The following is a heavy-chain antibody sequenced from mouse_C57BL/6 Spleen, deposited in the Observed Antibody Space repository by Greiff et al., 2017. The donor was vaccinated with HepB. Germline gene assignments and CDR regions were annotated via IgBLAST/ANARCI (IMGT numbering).Heavy chain of an antibody. D-gene: IGHD1-1*01. V-gene: IGHV14-3*01. CDR3: ARSSYCYGSSSAWFAY. CDR1: GFNIKNTY. CDR2: IDPANGNT. Sequence: EVQLVESVAELVRPGASVKLSCTASGFNIKNTYMHWVKQRPEQGLEWIGRIDPANGNTKYAPKFQGKATITADTSSNTAYLQLSSLTSEDTAIYYCARSSYCYGSSSAWFAYWGQGTLVTVSA. J-gene: IGHJ3*01.